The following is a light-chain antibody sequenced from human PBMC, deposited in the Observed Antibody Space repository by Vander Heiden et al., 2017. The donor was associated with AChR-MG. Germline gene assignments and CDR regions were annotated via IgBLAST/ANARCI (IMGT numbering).Light chain of an antibody. Sequence: ETVLTQSPATLSVSPGERVTISCRASQSVSTYLAWYQQNPGQIPRLLIYDASYRASGVPVRFSGSGSGTDFTLTISSLEPEDFAVYYCHQRNNWPLTFGGWTRLEI. V-gene: IGKV3-11*01. CDR3: HQRNNWPLT. CDR1: QSVSTY. CDR2: DAS. J-gene: IGKJ4*01.